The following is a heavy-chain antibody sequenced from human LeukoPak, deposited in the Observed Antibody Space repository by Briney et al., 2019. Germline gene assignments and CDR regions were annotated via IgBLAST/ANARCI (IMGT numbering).Heavy chain of an antibody. CDR1: GFTFRRYG. CDR2: IRNDGSNK. V-gene: IGHV3-30*02. J-gene: IGHJ4*02. CDR3: AKDRWGAVASFDY. Sequence: GGSLRLSCAASGFTFRRYGMHWVRQAPGKGLEWVAFIRNDGSNKYYVDSVKGRFTISRDNSKNTLYLQMNSLESEDTAVYYCAKDRWGAVASFDYWGQGTLVTVSS. D-gene: IGHD6-19*01.